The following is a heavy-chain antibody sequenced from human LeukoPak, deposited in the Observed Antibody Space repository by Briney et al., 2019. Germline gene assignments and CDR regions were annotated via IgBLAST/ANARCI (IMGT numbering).Heavy chain of an antibody. Sequence: PGGSLRLSCAASGFTFSRYGMNWVRQAPGKGLEWLAFISYDGSNKYYADSVKGRFIISRDNSKNTLYLQMNSLRAEDTAVYYCAKNGIVVVVPTNWFDPWGPGTLVTVSS. CDR2: ISYDGSNK. J-gene: IGHJ5*02. D-gene: IGHD2-15*01. CDR1: GFTFSRYG. CDR3: AKNGIVVVVPTNWFDP. V-gene: IGHV3-30*18.